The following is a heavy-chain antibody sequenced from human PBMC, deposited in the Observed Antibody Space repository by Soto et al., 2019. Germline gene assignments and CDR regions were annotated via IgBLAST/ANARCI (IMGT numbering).Heavy chain of an antibody. J-gene: IGHJ4*02. CDR3: ANARNRNYADFEY. CDR1: RFSFSVYG. Sequence: QVQLVESGGGVVQPGRPLRLSCAASRFSFSVYGMHWVRQTPGKALEWVAAISYDGGNKHYADSVKGRFTVSRDNSKNTLYLQMNSLRGEDTAVYYCANARNRNYADFEYWGQGTLVIVSS. CDR2: ISYDGGNK. V-gene: IGHV3-30*18. D-gene: IGHD1-7*01.